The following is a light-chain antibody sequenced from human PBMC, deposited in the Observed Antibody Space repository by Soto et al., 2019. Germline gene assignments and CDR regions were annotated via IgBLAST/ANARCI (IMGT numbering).Light chain of an antibody. V-gene: IGKV1-27*01. CDR3: QKYNTAPFT. CDR2: AAS. Sequence: DIQMAQSPSSLSAAVGDRVTITCRASQGITNFLAWYQQKPGKVPQLLIYAASTLQSGVPSRFSGSGSGTDFTLTINSLQTDDVGTYYCQKYNTAPFTFGPGTKVDL. J-gene: IGKJ3*01. CDR1: QGITNF.